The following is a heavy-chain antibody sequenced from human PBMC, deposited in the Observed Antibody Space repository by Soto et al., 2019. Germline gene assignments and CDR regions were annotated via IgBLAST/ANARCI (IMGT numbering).Heavy chain of an antibody. CDR1: GVSISSGGYY. CDR3: ASRPYYYGMDF. J-gene: IGHJ6*02. Sequence: SETLSLTCNVSGVSISSGGYYWTWIRQHPGKGLEWIGYNYHPGSTYYNPSLKRRVIISVDTSKNQFSLKLSSVTAADTAVYYCASRPYYYGMDFWGHETTVTVSS. V-gene: IGHV4-31*03. CDR2: NYHPGST. D-gene: IGHD2-21*01.